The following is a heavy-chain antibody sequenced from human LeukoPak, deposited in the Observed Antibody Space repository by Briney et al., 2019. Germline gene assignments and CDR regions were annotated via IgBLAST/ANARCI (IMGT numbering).Heavy chain of an antibody. J-gene: IGHJ3*02. CDR2: IRYDGSNK. V-gene: IGHV3-30*02. CDR3: AKTLRELSGGAFDI. Sequence: GGSLRLSCAASGFTFNTYWMSWVRRAPGKGLEWVAFIRYDGSNKYYADSVKGRFTISRDNSKNTLYLQMNSLRAEDTAVYYCAKTLRELSGGAFDIWGQGTMVTVSS. CDR1: GFTFNTYW. D-gene: IGHD1-26*01.